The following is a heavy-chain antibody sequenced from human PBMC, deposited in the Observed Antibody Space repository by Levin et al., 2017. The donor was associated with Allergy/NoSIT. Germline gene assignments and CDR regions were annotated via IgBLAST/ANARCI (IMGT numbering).Heavy chain of an antibody. CDR1: GYSFSNYW. D-gene: IGHD6-19*01. CDR3: ARRSVALAGTYSFDL. V-gene: IGHV5-51*01. Sequence: GESLKISCQASGYSFSNYWIGWVRQMPGKGPEWMGIIYPGDSDTRYSPSLQGQVTISVDKSISTACLQWSSLKASDTAIYYCARRSVALAGTYSFDLWGQGTLVTVSS. J-gene: IGHJ4*02. CDR2: IYPGDSDT.